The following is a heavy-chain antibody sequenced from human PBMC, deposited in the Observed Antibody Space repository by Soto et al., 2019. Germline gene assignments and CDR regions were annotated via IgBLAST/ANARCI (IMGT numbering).Heavy chain of an antibody. J-gene: IGHJ6*02. V-gene: IGHV5-51*01. CDR3: ARSRLVTAATHYYYYGMDV. CDR1: GYSFTSYW. D-gene: IGHD2-2*01. Sequence: GESLKISCKGSGYSFTSYWIGWVRQMPGKGLEWMGIIYPGDSDTRYSPSFQGQVTISADKSISTAYLQWSSLKASDTAMYYCARSRLVTAATHYYYYGMDVWGQGTTVTVSS. CDR2: IYPGDSDT.